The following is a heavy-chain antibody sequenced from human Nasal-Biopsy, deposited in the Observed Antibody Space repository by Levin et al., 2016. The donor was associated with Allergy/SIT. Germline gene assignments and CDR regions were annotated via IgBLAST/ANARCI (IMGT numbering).Heavy chain of an antibody. CDR1: GGTFSTIA. CDR3: ARGGNTINSVSPLNY. CDR2: IIPLVGTP. J-gene: IGHJ4*02. D-gene: IGHD5-12*01. Sequence: SVKVSCKVSGGTFSTIAITWVRQAPGQGLEFMGRIIPLVGTPNYAQKFQGRVTITADKSSSTAYMELRSLISEDTAVYYCARGGNTINSVSPLNYWGQGTLVTVSS. V-gene: IGHV1-69*04.